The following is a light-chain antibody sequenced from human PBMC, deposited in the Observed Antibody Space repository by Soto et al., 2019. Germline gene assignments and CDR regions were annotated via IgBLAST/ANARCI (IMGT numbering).Light chain of an antibody. V-gene: IGKV1-9*01. CDR3: QQLNSCPRNT. J-gene: IGKJ2*01. CDR1: QGISSY. Sequence: DIQLTQSPSFLSASVGDRVTITCRASQGISSYLAWYQQKPGKAPKLLIYAASTLQSGVPSRFSGSGSGTEFTLTISSLQPEDFATYYCQQLNSCPRNTFGQGTKLEIK. CDR2: AAS.